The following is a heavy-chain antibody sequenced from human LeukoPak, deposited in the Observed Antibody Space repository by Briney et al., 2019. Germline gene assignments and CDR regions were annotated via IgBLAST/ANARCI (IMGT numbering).Heavy chain of an antibody. V-gene: IGHV3-30-3*01. CDR1: GFTFSSYA. D-gene: IGHD3-22*01. CDR3: ARPRTRYYYDSSGYYPEDY. CDR2: ISYDGSNK. J-gene: IGHJ4*02. Sequence: GESLRLSCAASGFTFSSYAMHWVRQAPGKGLEWVAVISYDGSNKYYADSVKGRFTISRDNSKNTLYLQMNSLRAEDTAVYYCARPRTRYYYDSSGYYPEDYWGQGTLVTVSS.